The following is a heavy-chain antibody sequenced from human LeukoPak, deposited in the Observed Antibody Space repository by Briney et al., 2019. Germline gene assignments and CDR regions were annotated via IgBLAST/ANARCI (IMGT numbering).Heavy chain of an antibody. CDR1: GGFISSSY. CDR2: IYYSGST. D-gene: IGHD3-9*01. J-gene: IGHJ4*02. CDR3: AYSLEGILTGYYTAFDY. Sequence: SETLSLTSTASGGFISSSYWSWLRQPPGKGLEWIGYIYYSGSTYYTPSLKSRVTISVDTSKNQFSLKLSSVTAADTAVYYCAYSLEGILTGYYTAFDYWGQGTLVTVSS. V-gene: IGHV4-59*01.